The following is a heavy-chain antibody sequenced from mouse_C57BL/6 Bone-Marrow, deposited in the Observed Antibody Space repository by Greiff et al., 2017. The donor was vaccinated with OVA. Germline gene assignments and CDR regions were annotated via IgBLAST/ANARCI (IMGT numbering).Heavy chain of an antibody. CDR1: GYTFTSYW. J-gene: IGHJ3*01. Sequence: VQLQQPGTELVKPGASVKLSCKASGYTFTSYWMHWVKQRPGQGLEWIGNIKPRKGGRKENEKFKSKATLTVDKSSSTAYMQLSSLTSEDTAVYYCAIGGRPWFAYWGQGPLVTVSA. CDR3: AIGGRPWFAY. V-gene: IGHV1-53*01. CDR2: IKPRKGGR.